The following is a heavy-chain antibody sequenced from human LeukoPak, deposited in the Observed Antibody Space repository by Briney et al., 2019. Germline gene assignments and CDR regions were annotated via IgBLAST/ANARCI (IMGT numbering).Heavy chain of an antibody. Sequence: GGSLILSCAASGFTFSSYIMTSVRQAPGKVLEWVSYISSSGTYIQYLDSVKGRFSMSIDKAENSLYLQMDTLRAADTAIYYCARELPVAGTFHYFEYWGQGILVTVSS. V-gene: IGHV3-21*01. CDR2: ISSSGTYI. D-gene: IGHD6-19*01. CDR1: GFTFSSYI. CDR3: ARELPVAGTFHYFEY. J-gene: IGHJ4*02.